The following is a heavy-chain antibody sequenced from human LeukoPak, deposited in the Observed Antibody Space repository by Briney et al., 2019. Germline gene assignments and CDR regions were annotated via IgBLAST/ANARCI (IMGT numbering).Heavy chain of an antibody. V-gene: IGHV4-34*01. CDR3: ARVGGRQLVLWPNWFDP. J-gene: IGHJ5*02. D-gene: IGHD6-13*01. CDR1: GGSLSAYY. CDR2: INHGGST. Sequence: SETLSLTCAVYGGSLSAYYWTWIRQPPGKGLEWIGEINHGGSTSYNPSLKSRVTISVDTSKNQFSLKLSSVTAADTAVYYCARVGGRQLVLWPNWFDPWGQGTLVTVSS.